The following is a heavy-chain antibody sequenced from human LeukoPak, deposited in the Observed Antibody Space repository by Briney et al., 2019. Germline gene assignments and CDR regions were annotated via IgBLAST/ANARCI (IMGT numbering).Heavy chain of an antibody. J-gene: IGHJ4*02. Sequence: SETLSLTCTVSGGSISSSSYYWGWIRQPPGKGLEWIGSIYYSGSTYYNPSLKSRVTISVDTSKNQFSLKLSSVTAADTAVYYCRGGGSRYSSSYYFDYWGQGTLVTVSS. CDR2: IYYSGST. CDR3: RGGGSRYSSSYYFDY. V-gene: IGHV4-39*07. D-gene: IGHD6-13*01. CDR1: GGSISSSSYY.